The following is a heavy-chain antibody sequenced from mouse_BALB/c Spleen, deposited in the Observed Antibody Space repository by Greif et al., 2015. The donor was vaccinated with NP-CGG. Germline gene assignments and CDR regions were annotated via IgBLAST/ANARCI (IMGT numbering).Heavy chain of an antibody. D-gene: IGHD4-1*01. CDR2: IYPGSGNT. Sequence: QVQLKQSGPELVKPGASVKISCKASGYTFTDYYINWVKQKPGQGLEWIGGIYPGSGNTKYNEKFKGKATLTVDTSSSTAYMQLSSLSSEDTAVYFCARSTGTEALDCWGQGTSVTVSS. CDR3: ARSTGTEALDC. V-gene: IGHV1-84*02. CDR1: GYTFTDYY. J-gene: IGHJ4*01.